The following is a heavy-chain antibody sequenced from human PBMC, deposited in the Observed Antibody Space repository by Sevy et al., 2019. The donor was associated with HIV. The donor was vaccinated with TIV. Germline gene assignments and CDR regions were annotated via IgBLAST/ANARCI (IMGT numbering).Heavy chain of an antibody. D-gene: IGHD3-10*01. CDR1: GYTFTGYY. CDR3: AGDYYGSGSYYYVNWFDP. J-gene: IGHJ5*02. V-gene: IGHV1-2*02. CDR2: INPNSGGT. Sequence: ASVKVSCKASGYTFTGYYMHWVRQAPGQGLEWMGWINPNSGGTNYAQKFQGRVTMTRDTSISTAYMELRRLRSDDTAVYYCAGDYYGSGSYYYVNWFDPWGQGTLVTVSS.